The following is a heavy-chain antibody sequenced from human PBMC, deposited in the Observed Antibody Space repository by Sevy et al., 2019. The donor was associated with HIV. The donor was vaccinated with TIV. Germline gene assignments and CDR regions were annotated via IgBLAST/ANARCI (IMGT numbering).Heavy chain of an antibody. J-gene: IGHJ4*02. V-gene: IGHV3-7*01. D-gene: IGHD3-22*01. Sequence: GGSLRLSCAASGFTFSNFRMSWVRQAPGKGLEWVANINEDGSQKYYVDSVKGRFTISRDNAKNSLYMQMNSLRAEDTAMYYCARDSSLYYYDTSGHFDYWGQGTLVTVSS. CDR3: ARDSSLYYYDTSGHFDY. CDR2: INEDGSQK. CDR1: GFTFSNFR.